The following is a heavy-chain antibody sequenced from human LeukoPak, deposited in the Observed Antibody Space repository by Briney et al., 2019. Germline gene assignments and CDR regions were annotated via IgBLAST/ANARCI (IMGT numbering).Heavy chain of an antibody. CDR2: INPNSGGT. J-gene: IGHJ6*03. CDR3: ARGVTIFGVVITGDYYYYMDV. V-gene: IGHV1-2*02. D-gene: IGHD3-3*01. Sequence: GASVKVSCKASGYTFTGYYMHWVRQAPGQGLEWMGWINPNSGGTNYAQKFQGRVTMTRDTSISTAYMELSRLRSDDTAVYYCARGVTIFGVVITGDYYYYMDVWGKGTTVTVSS. CDR1: GYTFTGYY.